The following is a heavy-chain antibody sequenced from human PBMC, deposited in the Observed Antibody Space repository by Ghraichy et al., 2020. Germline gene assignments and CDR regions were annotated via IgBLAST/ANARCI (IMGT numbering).Heavy chain of an antibody. Sequence: IYYADSMRGRFTISRDNAKNSLYLQMNTLRAEDTAVYYFARELPSPPYGMDVWGQVST. CDR2: I. D-gene: IGHD3-10*01. CDR3: ARELPSPPYGMDV. J-gene: IGHJ6*02. V-gene: IGHV3-21*01.